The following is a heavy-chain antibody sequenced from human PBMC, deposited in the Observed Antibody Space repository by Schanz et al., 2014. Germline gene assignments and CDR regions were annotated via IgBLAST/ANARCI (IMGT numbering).Heavy chain of an antibody. D-gene: IGHD3-10*01. CDR1: GFSFSSYA. CDR3: ARPALWFGDNCFDP. J-gene: IGHJ5*02. V-gene: IGHV3-33*08. CDR2: IWYDGSNK. Sequence: VQLLESGGGLVQPGGSLRLSCATSGFSFSSYAMSWVRQAPGMGLEWVAVIWYDGSNKYYADSVKGRFTISRDNAKNSLFLQMNSLRAEDTAVYYCARPALWFGDNCFDPWGQGTLVTVSS.